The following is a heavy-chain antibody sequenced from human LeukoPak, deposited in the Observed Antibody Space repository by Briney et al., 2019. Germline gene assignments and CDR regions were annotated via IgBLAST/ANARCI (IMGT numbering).Heavy chain of an antibody. V-gene: IGHV3-48*01. CDR2: ISSSSSTI. D-gene: IGHD6-19*01. CDR1: GFTFSSYS. CDR3: ARDPYSSGWYPTD. Sequence: GGSLRLSCAASGFTFSSYSMNWVRQAPGKGLEWVSYISSSSSTIYYADSVKGRFIISRDNAKNSLYLQMNSLRAEDTAVYYCARDPYSSGWYPTDWGQGTLVTVSS. J-gene: IGHJ4*02.